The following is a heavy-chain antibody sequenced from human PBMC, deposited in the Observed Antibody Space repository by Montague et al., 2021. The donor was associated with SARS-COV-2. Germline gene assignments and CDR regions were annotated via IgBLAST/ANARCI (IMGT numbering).Heavy chain of an antibody. J-gene: IGHJ5*02. V-gene: IGHV4-34*01. CDR3: ARGYDYVWGSYRYLHWFDP. CDR2: INLSGST. D-gene: IGHD3-16*02. CDR1: GGSFSGYY. Sequence: SETLSLTCTVYGGSFSGYYWSWIRQPPGKGLEWIGEINLSGSTSYNPSLKSRVTISVDPSKNQFSLKLSSVTAADTAVYYCARGYDYVWGSYRYLHWFDPWGQGTLVTVSS.